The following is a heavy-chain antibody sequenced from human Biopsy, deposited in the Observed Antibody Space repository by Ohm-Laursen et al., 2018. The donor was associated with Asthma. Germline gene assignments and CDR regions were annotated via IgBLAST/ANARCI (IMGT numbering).Heavy chain of an antibody. CDR1: GYTFNSAG. D-gene: IGHD3-10*01. J-gene: IGHJ6*02. Sequence: ASVKASCKTSGYTFNSAGITWVRQAPGQGLEWMGWIIVYNGNTKVAQKLQDRVTMITDTSTSTAYMELRSLRSDDTAVYFCARAVDYSHYYGIDVWGQGTTVTV. V-gene: IGHV1-18*01. CDR3: ARAVDYSHYYGIDV. CDR2: IIVYNGNT.